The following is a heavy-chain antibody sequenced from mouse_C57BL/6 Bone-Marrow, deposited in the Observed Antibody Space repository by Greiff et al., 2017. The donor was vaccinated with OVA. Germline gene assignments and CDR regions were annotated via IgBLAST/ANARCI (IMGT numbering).Heavy chain of an antibody. CDR1: GYTFTDYY. Sequence: EVQLQQSGPVLVKPGASVKMSCKASGYTFTDYYMNWVKQSPGKSLEWIGDINPYNGGTSYTQKFKGKATLTVDTSSSTAYMELNSLTSEDSAVYYCARGEWVAYWGTGTTVTVSA. V-gene: IGHV1-19*01. D-gene: IGHD1-3*01. J-gene: IGHJ3*01. CDR2: INPYNGGT. CDR3: ARGEWVAY.